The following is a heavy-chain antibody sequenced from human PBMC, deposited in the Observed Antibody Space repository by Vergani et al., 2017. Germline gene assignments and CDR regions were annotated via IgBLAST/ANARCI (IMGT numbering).Heavy chain of an antibody. CDR2: IYYSGST. D-gene: IGHD4-17*01. J-gene: IGHJ5*02. CDR3: ARVPFAYGDPPNNWFDP. Sequence: QVQLQESGPGLVKPSQTLSLTCTVSGGSISSGDYYWSWIRQPPGKGLEWIGYIYYSGSTYYNPSLQSRVTISVDTSKNQFSLKLSSVTAADTAVYYCARVPFAYGDPPNNWFDPWGQGTLVTVSS. V-gene: IGHV4-30-4*01. CDR1: GGSISSGDYY.